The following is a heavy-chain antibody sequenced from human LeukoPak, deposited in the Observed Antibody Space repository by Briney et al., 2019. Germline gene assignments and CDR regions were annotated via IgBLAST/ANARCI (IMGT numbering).Heavy chain of an antibody. D-gene: IGHD6-19*01. CDR3: AGSSGWGQKHYYYYMDV. Sequence: ASVKVSCKASGYTFTGYYMHWVRQAPGQGLEWMGWINPNSGGTNYAQKFQGRVTMTRDTSISTAYMELSRLRSDDTAVYYCAGSSGWGQKHYYYYMDVWGKGTTVTVSS. V-gene: IGHV1-2*02. J-gene: IGHJ6*03. CDR1: GYTFTGYY. CDR2: INPNSGGT.